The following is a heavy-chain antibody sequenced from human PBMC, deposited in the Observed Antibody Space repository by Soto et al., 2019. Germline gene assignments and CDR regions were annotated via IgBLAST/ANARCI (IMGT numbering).Heavy chain of an antibody. Sequence: QVQLVQSGAEVKKPGASVKVSCKASGYTFTSYAMHWVRQAPGQRLEWMGWINAGNGNTKYSQKFQGRVTITRDTSASTADMELSSLRSEDTAVYYCARVDSSSGFDYWGQGTLVNVSS. D-gene: IGHD6-6*01. CDR3: ARVDSSSGFDY. J-gene: IGHJ4*02. V-gene: IGHV1-3*01. CDR2: INAGNGNT. CDR1: GYTFTSYA.